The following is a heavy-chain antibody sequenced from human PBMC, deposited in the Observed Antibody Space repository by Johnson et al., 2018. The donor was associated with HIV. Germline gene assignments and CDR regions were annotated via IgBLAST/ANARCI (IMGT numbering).Heavy chain of an antibody. CDR1: GFTVSSNY. CDR3: AKGGIAYSHYTPGPFDL. J-gene: IGHJ3*01. D-gene: IGHD6-13*01. Sequence: MLLVESGGGLVQPGGSLRLSCAASGFTVSSNYMSWVRQAPGKGLEWVSVLYSGGSTYYADSVKGRFTISRDNSKNTLYLQMNSLRAEDTAVYYCAKGGIAYSHYTPGPFDLWGQGTVVTVSS. CDR2: LYSGGST. V-gene: IGHV3-66*01.